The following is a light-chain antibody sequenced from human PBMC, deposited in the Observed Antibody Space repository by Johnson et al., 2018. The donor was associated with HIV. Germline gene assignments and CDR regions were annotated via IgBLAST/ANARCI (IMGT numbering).Light chain of an antibody. CDR3: GTWDSSLSAYV. Sequence: HSVLTQPPSVSAAPGQKVTISCSGSSSTIGNNYISWYQLLPGTPPKPLIYENNKRPSGIPDRFSGSKSGPSATLGIPGPPTGDEADYYCGTWDSSLSAYVFGTGTKVTVL. CDR1: SSTIGNNY. J-gene: IGLJ1*01. V-gene: IGLV1-51*02. CDR2: ENN.